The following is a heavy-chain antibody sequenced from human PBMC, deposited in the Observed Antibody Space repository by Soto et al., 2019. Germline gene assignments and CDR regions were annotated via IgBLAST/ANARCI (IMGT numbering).Heavy chain of an antibody. J-gene: IGHJ4*02. V-gene: IGHV4-30-4*01. CDR3: ARGRGGGVAVDY. D-gene: IGHD6-19*01. CDR2: IYYSGST. Sequence: QVQLQESGPGLVKPSQTLSLTCTVSGGSISSGDYYWSWIRQPPGKGLEWIGYIYYSGSTYYNPSLKSRVTIPVDTSKNPFPLELGSGTAADTAVYYCARGRGGGVAVDYWGQGTLVTVSS. CDR1: GGSISSGDYY.